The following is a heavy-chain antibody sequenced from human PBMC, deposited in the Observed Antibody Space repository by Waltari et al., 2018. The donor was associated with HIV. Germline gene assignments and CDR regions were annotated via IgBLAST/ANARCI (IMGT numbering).Heavy chain of an antibody. V-gene: IGHV4-4*02. Sequence: QVHLQESGPRLVKPSGTLSLTCAVSGDAVSGDSVNMTKWWSWVRQAPGKGLEGIGESDHTGTANYNPSVESRVTSSLDKSKNQVSLKLTSLTAADTAIYFCARERSGPRTYYGFDVWGQGTKVSVSS. J-gene: IGHJ3*01. CDR3: ARERSGPRTYYGFDV. CDR1: GDSVNMTKW. D-gene: IGHD2-8*01. CDR2: SDHTGTA.